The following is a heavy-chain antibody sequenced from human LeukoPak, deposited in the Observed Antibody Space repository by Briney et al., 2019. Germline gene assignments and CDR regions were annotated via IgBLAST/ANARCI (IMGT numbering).Heavy chain of an antibody. D-gene: IGHD3-22*01. Sequence: SETLSLTCTLSGGSISTSIYYWGWVRQPPDKGLEWIGSIYYSGTTHYNPSLKSRVTISVDTSKNQFSLKLTSVTADDTAVYYCAREEETYYYDSSGLMPWGQGTLVTVSS. CDR3: AREEETYYYDSSGLMP. CDR1: GGSISTSIYY. V-gene: IGHV4-39*07. J-gene: IGHJ5*02. CDR2: IYYSGTT.